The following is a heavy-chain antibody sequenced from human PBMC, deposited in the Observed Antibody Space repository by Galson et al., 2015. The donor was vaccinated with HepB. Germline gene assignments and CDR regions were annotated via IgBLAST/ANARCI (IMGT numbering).Heavy chain of an antibody. J-gene: IGHJ4*02. CDR1: GFTFSDYA. D-gene: IGHD3-9*01. CDR2: ISRASRAI. CDR3: ARVNFERLTGKALDY. V-gene: IGHV3-48*01. Sequence: SLRLSCASSGFTFSDYAMHWVRQAPGKGLEWVAYISRASRAIYYADSVKGRFTISRDNSKNLLYVQMTSLRIEDTAVYYCARVNFERLTGKALDYWGQGTLVTVSS.